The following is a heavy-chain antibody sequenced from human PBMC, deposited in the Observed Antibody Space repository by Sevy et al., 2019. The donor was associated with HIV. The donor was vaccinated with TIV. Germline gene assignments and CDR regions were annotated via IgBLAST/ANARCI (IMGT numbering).Heavy chain of an antibody. J-gene: IGHJ4*02. CDR2: ISAYNGNT. CDR3: ARAGARGYCTNGVCYWYDY. Sequence: ASVKVSCKASGYTFTSYGISWVRQAPGQGLEWMGWISAYNGNTNYAQKLQGRVTMTTDTSTGTAYMELRSLRSDDTAVYYCARAGARGYCTNGVCYWYDYWGQGTLVTVSS. CDR1: GYTFTSYG. D-gene: IGHD2-8*01. V-gene: IGHV1-18*04.